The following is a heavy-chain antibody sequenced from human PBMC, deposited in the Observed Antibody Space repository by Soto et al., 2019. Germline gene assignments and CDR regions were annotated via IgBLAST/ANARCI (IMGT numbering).Heavy chain of an antibody. CDR2: ISAYNGNT. D-gene: IGHD2-15*01. Sequence: QVPLVQSGAEVKKPGASVKVSCKASGYTFTSYGISRVRQAPGQGLEWMGWISAYNGNTNYAQKLQGRVTMTTDTSTSTAYMELRSLRSDDTAVYYCASSPAGVYCSGGSCYPYYFDYWGQGTLVTVSS. CDR3: ASSPAGVYCSGGSCYPYYFDY. V-gene: IGHV1-18*01. CDR1: GYTFTSYG. J-gene: IGHJ4*02.